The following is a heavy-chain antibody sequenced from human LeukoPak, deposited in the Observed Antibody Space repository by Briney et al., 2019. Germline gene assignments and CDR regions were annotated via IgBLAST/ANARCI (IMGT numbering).Heavy chain of an antibody. V-gene: IGHV4-34*01. CDR1: GGSFSGYY. CDR2: INHSGST. J-gene: IGHJ4*02. CDR3: ARGSCSSTSCHTV. Sequence: SETLSLTCAVYGGSFSGYYWSWIRQPPGKGLEWIGEINHSGSTNYNPSLKSRVTISVDTSKNQFSLKLSSVTAADTAVYYCARGSCSSTSCHTVWGQGTLVTVSS. D-gene: IGHD2-2*02.